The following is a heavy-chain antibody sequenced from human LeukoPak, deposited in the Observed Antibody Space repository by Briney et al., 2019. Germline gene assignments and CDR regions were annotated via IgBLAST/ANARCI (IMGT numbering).Heavy chain of an antibody. CDR3: ARASKPWLQLT. CDR1: GFTFSNYW. D-gene: IGHD5-24*01. Sequence: GGSLRLSCAASGFTFSNYWMIWVRQAQGEGLAWVGNIKEDGSEKRYADSVRGRLTTSRDNAQTSIYLQMNSLRAEDTAVYYCARASKPWLQLTWGQGTLVTVSS. V-gene: IGHV3-7*05. J-gene: IGHJ5*02. CDR2: IKEDGSEK.